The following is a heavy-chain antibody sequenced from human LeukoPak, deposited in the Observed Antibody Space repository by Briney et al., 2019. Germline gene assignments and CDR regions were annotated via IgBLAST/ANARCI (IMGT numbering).Heavy chain of an antibody. CDR3: ARDLRTAGNDY. CDR2: IYSGGST. V-gene: IGHV3-66*01. J-gene: IGHJ4*02. Sequence: PGGSLRLSCAASGFTVSSNYMSWVRQAPGKGLEWVSVIYSGGSTYYADSVKGRFTISRDNSKNTLYLQMDSLRAEDTAVYYCARDLRTAGNDYWGQGTLVTVSS. D-gene: IGHD1-1*01. CDR1: GFTVSSNY.